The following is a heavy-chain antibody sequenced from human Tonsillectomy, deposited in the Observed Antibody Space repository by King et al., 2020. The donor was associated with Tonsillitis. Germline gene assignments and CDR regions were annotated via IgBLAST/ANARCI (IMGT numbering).Heavy chain of an antibody. J-gene: IGHJ4*02. Sequence: VQLVQSGAEVKKPGSSVKVSCKASGGTFSSYAISWVRQAPGQGLEWMGRIIPILGIANYAQKFHGRVTITADKSTSTAYMELSSLRSEDTAVYYCARTPRGVGATSVDYWGQGTLVTVSS. CDR3: ARTPRGVGATSVDY. D-gene: IGHD1-26*01. CDR1: GGTFSSYA. V-gene: IGHV1-69*04. CDR2: IIPILGIA.